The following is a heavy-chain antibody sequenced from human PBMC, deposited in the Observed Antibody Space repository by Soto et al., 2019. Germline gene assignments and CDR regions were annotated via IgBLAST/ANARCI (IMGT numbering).Heavy chain of an antibody. CDR2: ISGNTINT. Sequence: GGSLRLSCAASGFTFSTYVMTWVRQAPGKGLEWVSAISGNTINTYYADTVRGRFTISRDNSRNTLYLHMSSLRAEDSALYFCAKAPDYDPTGYYCDSWGQGTLVTVSS. D-gene: IGHD3-22*01. V-gene: IGHV3-23*01. J-gene: IGHJ4*02. CDR3: AKAPDYDPTGYYCDS. CDR1: GFTFSTYV.